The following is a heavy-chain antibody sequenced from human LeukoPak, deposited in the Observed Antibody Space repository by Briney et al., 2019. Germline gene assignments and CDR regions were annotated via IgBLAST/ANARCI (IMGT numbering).Heavy chain of an antibody. CDR1: GFTFSSYS. CDR2: ISSSSSYI. J-gene: IGHJ4*02. CDR3: ARDLDDFWSGYEFDY. V-gene: IGHV3-21*01. D-gene: IGHD3-3*01. Sequence: GGSLRLSCAASGFTFSSYSMNWVRQAPGKGLEGVSSISSSSSYIYYADSVKGRFTISRDNAKNSLYLQMNSLRAEDTAVYYCARDLDDFWSGYEFDYWGQGTLVTVSS.